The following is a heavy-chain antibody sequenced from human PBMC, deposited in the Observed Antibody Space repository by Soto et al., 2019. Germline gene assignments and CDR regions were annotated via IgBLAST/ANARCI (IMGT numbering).Heavy chain of an antibody. Sequence: EVQLLESGGGLVQPGGSLRLSCAASGFTFSSYAMSWVRQAPGKGLEWVSAISGSVGSTFYADSVKGRFTISRDNSTNTLYLQMNSLRAEDTAVYYCAKDSIAASGTRDFDYWGQGTLVTVSS. V-gene: IGHV3-23*01. CDR1: GFTFSSYA. J-gene: IGHJ4*02. CDR3: AKDSIAASGTRDFDY. D-gene: IGHD6-13*01. CDR2: ISGSVGST.